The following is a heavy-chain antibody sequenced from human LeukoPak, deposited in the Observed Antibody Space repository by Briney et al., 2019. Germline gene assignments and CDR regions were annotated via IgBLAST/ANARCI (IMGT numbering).Heavy chain of an antibody. CDR3: ASATLEWLLYY. D-gene: IGHD3-3*01. J-gene: IGHJ4*02. V-gene: IGHV4-31*03. Sequence: SQTLSLTCTVSGGSISSGGYYWSWIRPHPGKGLEWIVYIYYSGSTYYNPSLKRRLTISVDTSKNKFSLKVSSVTAADTAVYYCASATLEWLLYYWGQGTLVTVSS. CDR2: IYYSGST. CDR1: GGSISSGGYY.